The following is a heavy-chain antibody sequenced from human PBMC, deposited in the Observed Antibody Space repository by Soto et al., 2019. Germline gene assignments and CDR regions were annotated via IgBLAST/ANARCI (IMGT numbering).Heavy chain of an antibody. CDR1: GFTFSTYA. CDR2: ISSNGGST. J-gene: IGHJ4*02. CDR3: ARSPQYGDYADY. Sequence: GGSLRLSCAASGFTFSTYAMHWVRQAPRKGLEYISAISSNGGSTFYANSVKGRFTISRDNSKNTLYLQMSSLRTEDMAIYYCARSPQYGDYADYWGQGTLVTVSS. V-gene: IGHV3-64*01. D-gene: IGHD4-17*01.